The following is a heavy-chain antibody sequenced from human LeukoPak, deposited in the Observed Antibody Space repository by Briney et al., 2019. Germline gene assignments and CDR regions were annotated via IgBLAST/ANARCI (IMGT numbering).Heavy chain of an antibody. V-gene: IGHV4-59*01. CDR1: GGSISNNY. CDR3: ARTSGYTYFDY. Sequence: SETLSLTCTVSGGSISNNYWSWIRQPPGKGLEWIGYIYNSGGINYNPSLKSRVAISVDTSKNQFSLKLNSVTAADTAVYYCARTSGYTYFDYWGQGTLVTVSS. CDR2: IYNSGGI. D-gene: IGHD5-12*01. J-gene: IGHJ4*02.